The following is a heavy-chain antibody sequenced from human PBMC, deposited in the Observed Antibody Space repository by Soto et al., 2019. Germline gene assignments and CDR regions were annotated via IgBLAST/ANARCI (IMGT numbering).Heavy chain of an antibody. D-gene: IGHD6-19*01. CDR3: AKDSRGWYLHFDY. CDR2: ISYDGSNK. V-gene: IGHV3-30*18. Sequence: GGSLRLSCAASGFTFSSYGMHWVRQAPGKGLEWVAVISYDGSNKYCADSVKGRFTISRDNSKNTLYLQMNSLRAEDTAVNYCAKDSRGWYLHFDYWGQGTLVTVSS. CDR1: GFTFSSYG. J-gene: IGHJ4*02.